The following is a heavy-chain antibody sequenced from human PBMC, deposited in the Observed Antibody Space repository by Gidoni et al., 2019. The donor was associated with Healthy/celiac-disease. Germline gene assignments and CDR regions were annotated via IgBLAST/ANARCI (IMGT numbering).Heavy chain of an antibody. V-gene: IGHV3-15*01. CDR3: TKAYYEDYFDY. Sequence: EVQLVESGGGLVKPGGSIRLSCAASGFPFSNAWMSCVRQATGKGLEWVGLIKSKTDGGTTEYAAPVKGRCTVSRDESKNTLYLQMNSLKTEDTAVYYCTKAYYEDYFDYWGQGTLVTVSA. J-gene: IGHJ4*02. CDR1: GFPFSNAW. CDR2: IKSKTDGGTT. D-gene: IGHD3-22*01.